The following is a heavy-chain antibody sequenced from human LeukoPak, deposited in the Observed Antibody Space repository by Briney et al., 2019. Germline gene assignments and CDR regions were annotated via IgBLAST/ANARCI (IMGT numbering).Heavy chain of an antibody. Sequence: GGSLRLSCAASGFTLSDYWMHWVRQGPGKGLVWVSRINSDGGIRNYADSVKGRFTISRDNSKNTLYLQMNSLRAEDTAVYYCARDRDSGSYSLVSAFDIWGQGTMVTVSS. CDR2: INSDGGIR. CDR3: ARDRDSGSYSLVSAFDI. J-gene: IGHJ3*02. D-gene: IGHD1-26*01. V-gene: IGHV3-74*01. CDR1: GFTLSDYW.